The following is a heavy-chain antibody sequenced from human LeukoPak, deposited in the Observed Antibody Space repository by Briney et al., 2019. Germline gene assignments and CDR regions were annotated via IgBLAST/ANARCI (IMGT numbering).Heavy chain of an antibody. CDR3: TTQRHRRGSYDY. V-gene: IGHV3-49*04. CDR2: IRSKAYGGTT. D-gene: IGHD1-26*01. J-gene: IGHJ4*02. Sequence: GGSLRLSCTASGFTFGDYAMSWVRQAPGEGLEWVGFIRSKAYGGTTEYAAPVKGRFTISRDDSKNTLYLQMNSLKTEDTAVYYCTTQRHRRGSYDYWGQGTLVTVSS. CDR1: GFTFGDYA.